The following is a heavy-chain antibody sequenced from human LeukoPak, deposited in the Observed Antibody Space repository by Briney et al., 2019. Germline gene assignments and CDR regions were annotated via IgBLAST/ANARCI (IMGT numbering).Heavy chain of an antibody. CDR2: IYHSGST. J-gene: IGHJ5*02. V-gene: IGHV4-30-2*01. D-gene: IGHD6-25*01. CDR1: GGSISSGGYS. Sequence: PSQTLSLTCAVSGGSISSGGYSWSWIRQPPGKGLEWIEYIYHSGSTYYNPSLRSRVTISVDRSKNQFSLKLSSVTAADTAVYYCAREIWDITAVANWFDPWGQGTLVTVSS. CDR3: AREIWDITAVANWFDP.